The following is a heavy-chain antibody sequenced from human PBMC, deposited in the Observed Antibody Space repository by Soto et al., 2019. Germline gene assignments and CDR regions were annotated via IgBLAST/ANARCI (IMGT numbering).Heavy chain of an antibody. Sequence: QITLKESGPALVKPTQTLTLTCTFSGFSLSTSGVGVGWIRQPPGEALEWLALIYWDDYKHFSPSLESRLTTTKDTSKNQGGPTETNMEPVNTATYYWVIKGGGDRILDYWGQGTLVTVSS. CDR1: GFSLSTSGVG. D-gene: IGHD2-21*01. CDR3: VIKGGGDRILDY. CDR2: IYWDDYK. J-gene: IGHJ4*02. V-gene: IGHV2-5*02.